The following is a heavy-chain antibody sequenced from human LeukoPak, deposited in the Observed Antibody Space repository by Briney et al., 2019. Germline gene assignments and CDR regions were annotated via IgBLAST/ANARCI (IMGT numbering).Heavy chain of an antibody. V-gene: IGHV4-39*01. CDR2: VDYSGTT. CDR1: GGSINSIRSGDYY. D-gene: IGHD3-10*01. CDR3: AGRAMVRETRRAFDP. Sequence: SETLSLTCTVSGGSINSIRSGDYYWAWIRQSPGKGLEWITSVDYSGTTYYNPSFKSRVTMSVDTSKNQFSLMLESVTAADTAVYYCAGRAMVRETRRAFDPWGQGTLVTVSS. J-gene: IGHJ5*02.